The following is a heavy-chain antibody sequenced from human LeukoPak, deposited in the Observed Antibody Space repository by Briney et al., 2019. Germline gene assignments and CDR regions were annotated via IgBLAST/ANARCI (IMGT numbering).Heavy chain of an antibody. Sequence: GGSLRLSCVASGFTFSKFGMHWTRQASGKGLEWVAAIQSDGSKKYYLDSVKGRLTISRDDSKNTLYLQMDSLRDKDTAVYYCARDYCSSPSCLEDWGQGTLVTVSS. J-gene: IGHJ4*02. CDR3: ARDYCSSPSCLED. D-gene: IGHD2-2*01. V-gene: IGHV3-33*01. CDR1: GFTFSKFG. CDR2: IQSDGSKK.